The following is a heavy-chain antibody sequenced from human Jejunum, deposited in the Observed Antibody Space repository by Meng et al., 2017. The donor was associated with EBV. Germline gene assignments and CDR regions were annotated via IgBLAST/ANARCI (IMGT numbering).Heavy chain of an antibody. CDR2: NNYSGNT. Sequence: PGQLKPLETLSLSCTVDDGSIRNDLWCWVWIPPRPGKGLVWIGSNNYSGNTYYSPSRKNRVPISMDTSKNPMSMQLNSVTAAATYACYCARYSSSSGWLDPWGQGTLVTVSS. D-gene: IGHD6-13*01. CDR1: DGSIRNDLWC. V-gene: IGHV4-39*07. CDR3: ARYSSSSGWLDP. J-gene: IGHJ5*02.